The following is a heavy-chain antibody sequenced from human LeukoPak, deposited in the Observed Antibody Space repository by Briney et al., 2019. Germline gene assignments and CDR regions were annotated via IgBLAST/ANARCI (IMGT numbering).Heavy chain of an antibody. CDR1: GYTFTSYY. Sequence: GASVNVSCKASGYTFTSYYMHWVRQAPGQGLEWMGIIKPSGGSTSYAQKFQGRVTMTRDMSTSTVYMELSSLRSEDTAVYYCARDYTNNWFDPWGQGTLVTVSS. D-gene: IGHD4-11*01. CDR3: ARDYTNNWFDP. J-gene: IGHJ5*02. CDR2: IKPSGGST. V-gene: IGHV1-46*01.